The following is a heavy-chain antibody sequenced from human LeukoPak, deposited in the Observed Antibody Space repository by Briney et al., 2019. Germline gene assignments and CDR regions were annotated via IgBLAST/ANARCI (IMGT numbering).Heavy chain of an antibody. J-gene: IGHJ4*02. CDR3: AREYSGYSFDY. D-gene: IGHD5-12*01. CDR2: INHSGST. V-gene: IGHV4-34*01. CDR1: GGSFSGYY. Sequence: SETLSLTCAVYGGSFSGYYWSWIRQPPGKGLEWIGEINHSGSTNYNPSLKSRVTISVDTSKNQFSLKLSSVTAADTAVYYCAREYSGYSFDYWGQGTLVTVSS.